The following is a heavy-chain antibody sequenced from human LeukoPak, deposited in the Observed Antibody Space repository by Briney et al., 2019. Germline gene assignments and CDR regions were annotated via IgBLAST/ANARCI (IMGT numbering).Heavy chain of an antibody. J-gene: IGHJ3*02. Sequence: ASVKVSCKASGGTFSSYAISWVRQAPGQGLEWMGGIIPIFGTANYAQKFQGRVTITTDESTSTAYMELSSLRSEDTAVYHCARRIAAAALDAFDIWGQGTMVTVSS. CDR2: IIPIFGTA. D-gene: IGHD6-13*01. CDR3: ARRIAAAALDAFDI. CDR1: GGTFSSYA. V-gene: IGHV1-69*05.